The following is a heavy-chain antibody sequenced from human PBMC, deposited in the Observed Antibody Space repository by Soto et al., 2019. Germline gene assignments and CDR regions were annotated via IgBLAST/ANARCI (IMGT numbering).Heavy chain of an antibody. Sequence: QVQLVQSGAEVKKPGSSVKVSCKASGGTFSSYAISWVRQATGQGLEWMGGIIPIFGTANYAQKFQGRVTITADESTSTAYMELSSLRSEDTAVYYCARAFLGTDRGYSYGPYYYGMDVWGQGTTVTVSS. CDR2: IIPIFGTA. CDR3: ARAFLGTDRGYSYGPYYYGMDV. D-gene: IGHD5-18*01. CDR1: GGTFSSYA. V-gene: IGHV1-69*01. J-gene: IGHJ6*02.